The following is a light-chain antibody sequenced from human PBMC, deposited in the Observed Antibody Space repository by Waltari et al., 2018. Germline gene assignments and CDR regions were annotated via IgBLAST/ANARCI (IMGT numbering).Light chain of an antibody. V-gene: IGLV2-14*01. Sequence: QSALTQTASRSGSPGPSIPLPCTGTSSAIGCPNYVSWYQQHPGKAPQLVIFEVTTRPSGVSNRFSGSKSGNTASLTISGLQAEDEADYYCTSYTTSVTWVFGGGTKVTVL. J-gene: IGLJ3*02. CDR1: SSAIGCPNY. CDR2: EVT. CDR3: TSYTTSVTWV.